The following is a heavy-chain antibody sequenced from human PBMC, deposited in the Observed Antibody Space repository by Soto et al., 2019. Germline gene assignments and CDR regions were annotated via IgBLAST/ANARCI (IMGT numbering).Heavy chain of an antibody. V-gene: IGHV3-21*01. Sequence: GGSLRLSCAASGFTFSSYSMNWVRQAPGKGLEWVSSISSSSSYIYYADSVKGRFTISRDNAKNSLYLQMNSLRAEDTAVCYCARGRDYYYYGMDVWGQGTTVTVSS. CDR2: ISSSSSYI. CDR1: GFTFSSYS. J-gene: IGHJ6*02. CDR3: ARGRDYYYYGMDV.